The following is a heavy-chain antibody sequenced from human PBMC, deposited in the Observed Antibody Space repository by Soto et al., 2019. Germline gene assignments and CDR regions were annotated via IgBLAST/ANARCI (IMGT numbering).Heavy chain of an antibody. CDR2: IIPIFGIK. D-gene: IGHD3-10*01. J-gene: IGHJ4*02. V-gene: IGHV1-69*01. Sequence: QMQLVQSGAEVKERGSPVKISCKTSGGTFNTYALTWVRQAPGQGLEWIGGIIPIFGIKNVAQRFQGRVTINADESLTTAYMEMTSLGSDATAVYYCAKEAGDHWGQGTLVTVYS. CDR3: AKEAGDH. CDR1: GGTFNTYA.